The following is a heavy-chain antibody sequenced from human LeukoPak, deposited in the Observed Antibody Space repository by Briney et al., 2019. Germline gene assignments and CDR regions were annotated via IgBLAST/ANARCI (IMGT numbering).Heavy chain of an antibody. D-gene: IGHD3-3*01. CDR3: ARSTYYDFWSGFPNWFDP. Sequence: ASETLSLTCAVYGGSFSGYYWSWIRQPPGKGLEWIGEINHSGSTNYNPSLKSRVTISADTSKNQFSLKLSSVTAADTAVYYCARSTYYDFWSGFPNWFDPWGQGTLVTVSS. CDR1: GGSFSGYY. V-gene: IGHV4-34*01. CDR2: INHSGST. J-gene: IGHJ5*02.